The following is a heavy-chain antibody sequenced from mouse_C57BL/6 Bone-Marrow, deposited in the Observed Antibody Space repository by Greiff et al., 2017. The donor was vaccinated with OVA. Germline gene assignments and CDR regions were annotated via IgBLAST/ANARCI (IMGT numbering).Heavy chain of an antibody. D-gene: IGHD1-1*01. CDR3: TRGGYYYGSSYWFAY. J-gene: IGHJ3*01. Sequence: QVQLQQSGAELVRPGASVTLSCKASGYTFTDYEMHWVKQTPVHGLEWIGAIDPETGGTAYNQKFKGKAILTADKSSSTAYMELRSLTSEDSAVYYCTRGGYYYGSSYWFAYWGQGTLVTVSA. CDR1: GYTFTDYE. V-gene: IGHV1-15*01. CDR2: IDPETGGT.